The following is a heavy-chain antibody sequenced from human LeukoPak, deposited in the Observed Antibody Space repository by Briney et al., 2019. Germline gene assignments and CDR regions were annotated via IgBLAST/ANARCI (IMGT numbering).Heavy chain of an antibody. CDR1: AFTFSDYS. Sequence: GGSLRLSCAASAFTFSDYSMNWVRQAPGKGLEWISYIDTSSSTMYYADSVMGRFTISRDNAKESLYLQMNSLRAEDTAVYYCARDGDYDFWSGLFAMDVWGQGTAVTVSS. D-gene: IGHD3-3*01. J-gene: IGHJ6*02. V-gene: IGHV3-48*01. CDR3: ARDGDYDFWSGLFAMDV. CDR2: IDTSSSTM.